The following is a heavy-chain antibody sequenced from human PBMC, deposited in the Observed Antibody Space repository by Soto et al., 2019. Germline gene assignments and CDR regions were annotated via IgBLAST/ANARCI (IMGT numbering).Heavy chain of an antibody. D-gene: IGHD6-13*01. CDR3: ARGRGAAADYFDF. J-gene: IGHJ4*02. CDR1: GFTFSDYY. Sequence: QVQLVESGGGLVKPGGSLRLSCAVSGFTFSDYYMTWIRQAPGKGLEWVSYISSSTSHTNYADSVKGRFTISRDNAKNSLVLQMNSLRAEDTAVYYCARGRGAAADYFDFWGQGTLVTFSS. V-gene: IGHV3-11*05. CDR2: ISSSTSHT.